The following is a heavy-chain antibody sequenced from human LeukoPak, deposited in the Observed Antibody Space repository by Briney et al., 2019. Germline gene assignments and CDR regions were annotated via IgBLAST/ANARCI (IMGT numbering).Heavy chain of an antibody. CDR3: ARARQVYSSSLDY. V-gene: IGHV4-39*07. CDR1: GDSFSSVTDY. Sequence: PSGTLSLTCTVSGDSFSSVTDYWAWIRQPPGKGLEWIASGDYSGGTYYNPSLESRVAISADMSKSQFSLKLSSVTAADTAVYYCARARQVYSSSLDYWGQGTLVTVSS. D-gene: IGHD6-13*01. CDR2: GDYSGGT. J-gene: IGHJ4*02.